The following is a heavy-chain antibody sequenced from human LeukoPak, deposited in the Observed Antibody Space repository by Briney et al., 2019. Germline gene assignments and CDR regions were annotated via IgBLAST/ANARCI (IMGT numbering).Heavy chain of an antibody. CDR3: ARARFCSGGTCYAEY. J-gene: IGHJ4*02. D-gene: IGHD2-15*01. CDR1: GYSFTNYW. CDR2: IYPGDSDT. V-gene: IGHV5-51*01. Sequence: GESLKISCKGSGYSFTNYWIGWVRQMPGKGLEWMGIIYPGDSDTRYSPSFQGQVTISADKSISTVYLQWSSLKASDTAMYYCARARFCSGGTCYAEYWGQGTLVTVSS.